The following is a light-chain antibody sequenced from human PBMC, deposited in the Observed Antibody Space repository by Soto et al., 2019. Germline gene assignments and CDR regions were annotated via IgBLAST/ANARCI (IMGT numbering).Light chain of an antibody. J-gene: IGLJ1*01. Sequence: QSVLTQPASVSGSPGQSITISCTGSSSDVGAYNYVSWYQHHPDKAPKLVIYDVTNRPSGVSNRFSGSKSGNTASLTISGLQAEYEANYYCNSYPSSTTPSVFGTGTKVPVL. CDR3: NSYPSSTTPSV. CDR2: DVT. V-gene: IGLV2-14*03. CDR1: SSDVGAYNY.